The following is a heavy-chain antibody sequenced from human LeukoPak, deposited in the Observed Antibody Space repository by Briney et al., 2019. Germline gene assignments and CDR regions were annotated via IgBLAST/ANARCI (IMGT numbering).Heavy chain of an antibody. D-gene: IGHD4-17*01. CDR1: GGTFSSYT. CDR2: IIPIFDSV. V-gene: IGHV1-69*08. J-gene: IGHJ6*03. Sequence: GASVKVSCKASGGTFSSYTISWVRQAPGQGLEWMGRIIPIFDSVNHAQRFQGRVTITVDKSTSTVYMELSRLRYEDRAVYYCAKGDYGDYGHFMDVWGEGTTVIVSS. CDR3: AKGDYGDYGHFMDV.